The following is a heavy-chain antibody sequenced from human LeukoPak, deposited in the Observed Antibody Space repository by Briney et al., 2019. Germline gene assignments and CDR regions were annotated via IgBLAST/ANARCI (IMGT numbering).Heavy chain of an antibody. V-gene: IGHV1-2*02. CDR3: ARVGSRWSSYYYLDV. CDR2: INPNSGGT. CDR1: GYTFTGYY. Sequence: ASVKVSCKASGYTFTGYYMHWVRQAPGQGLEWMGWINPNSGGTNYAQKFQGRVSITRNTSINTAYMELSSLRSEDTAAYYCARVGSRWSSYYYLDVWGKGTTVTVSS. J-gene: IGHJ6*03. D-gene: IGHD6-13*01.